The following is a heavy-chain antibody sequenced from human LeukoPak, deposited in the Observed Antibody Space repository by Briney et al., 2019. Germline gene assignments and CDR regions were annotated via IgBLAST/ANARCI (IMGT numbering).Heavy chain of an antibody. J-gene: IGHJ6*03. CDR1: GFTFSSYG. CDR3: AKEAGTTQAYYYYYMDV. Sequence: PGRSLRLSCAASGFTFSSYGMHWVRQAPGKGLEWVAVIWYDGSNKYYADSVKGRFTISRDNSKNTLYLQMNSLRAEDTAVYYCAKEAGTTQAYYYYYMDVWGKGTTVTVSS. D-gene: IGHD6-19*01. CDR2: IWYDGSNK. V-gene: IGHV3-33*06.